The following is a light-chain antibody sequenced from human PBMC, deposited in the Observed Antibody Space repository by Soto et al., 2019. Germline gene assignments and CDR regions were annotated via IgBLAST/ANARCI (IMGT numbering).Light chain of an antibody. V-gene: IGKV3-20*01. CDR3: QHYGT. CDR2: GAS. Sequence: EVVLTQSPGTLSLSPGERATLSCRASQTISSSYLAWYQQRPGQAPRLLIYGASSRATGIPDRFSGSGSGTDFTLTISRLEPEDFAVYYCQHYGTFGQGTKVE. CDR1: QTISSSY. J-gene: IGKJ1*01.